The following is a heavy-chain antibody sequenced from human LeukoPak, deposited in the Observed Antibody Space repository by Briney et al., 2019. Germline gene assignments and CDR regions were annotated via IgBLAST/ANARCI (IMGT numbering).Heavy chain of an antibody. CDR2: IYTSGST. Sequence: LSETLSLTCTVSGGPISSGSYYWSWIRQPAGKGLEWIGRIYTSGSTNYNPSLKSRVTISVDTSKNQFSLKLSSVTAADTAVYYCARPFRGVIPGAFDIWGQGTMVTVSS. CDR3: ARPFRGVIPGAFDI. CDR1: GGPISSGSYY. V-gene: IGHV4-61*02. D-gene: IGHD3-10*01. J-gene: IGHJ3*02.